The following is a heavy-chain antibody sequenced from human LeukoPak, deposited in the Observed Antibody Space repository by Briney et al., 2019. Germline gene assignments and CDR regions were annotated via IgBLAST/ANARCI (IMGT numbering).Heavy chain of an antibody. D-gene: IGHD6-19*01. Sequence: GESLKISCKGSGYSFTSYWIGWVRQMPGKGLEWMGIIYPGDSDTKYSPSFQGQVTISADKAISTAYLQWSNPKASDTAMYYCARHRPHTDSNSVADYYFDYWGQGTLVTVSS. CDR1: GYSFTSYW. J-gene: IGHJ4*02. CDR3: ARHRPHTDSNSVADYYFDY. CDR2: IYPGDSDT. V-gene: IGHV5-51*01.